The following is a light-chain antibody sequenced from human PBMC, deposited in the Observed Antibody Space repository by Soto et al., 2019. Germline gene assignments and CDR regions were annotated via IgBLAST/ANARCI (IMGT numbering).Light chain of an antibody. V-gene: IGLV2-14*01. Sequence: QSALTQPASVSGSPGQSITISCTGSSSDVGGYDYVSWYQQHPGKAPKLMIYEVNNRPSGVSNRFSGSRSGNTASLTISGLQAEDEADYYCSSYTDSSNYVFGTGTKLTVL. CDR2: EVN. CDR1: SSDVGGYDY. CDR3: SSYTDSSNYV. J-gene: IGLJ1*01.